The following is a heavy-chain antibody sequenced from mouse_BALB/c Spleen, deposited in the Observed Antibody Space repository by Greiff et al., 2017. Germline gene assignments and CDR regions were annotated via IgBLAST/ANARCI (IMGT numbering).Heavy chain of an antibody. J-gene: IGHJ2*01. V-gene: IGHV1-69*02. D-gene: IGHD3-3*01. Sequence: QVQLKQPGAELVRPGASVQLSCKASGYTFTSYWINWVKQRPGQGLEWIGNIYPSDSYTNYNQKFKDKATLTVDKSSSTAYMQLSSPTSEDSAVYYCTRGEGPDYWGQGTTLTVAS. CDR2: IYPSDSYT. CDR3: TRGEGPDY. CDR1: GYTFTSYW.